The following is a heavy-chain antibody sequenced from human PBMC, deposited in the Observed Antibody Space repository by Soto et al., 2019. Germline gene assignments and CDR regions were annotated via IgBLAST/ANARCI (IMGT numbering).Heavy chain of an antibody. V-gene: IGHV4-31*02. Sequence: QVQLQESGPGLVKPSQTQSLTCSVSGASTVSHYHWTWIRQPPGKGLEWMGYIFNSGTTFYNPSLTSRLSISMDTSGNHFSLELRSVTAADTAVYYCAFALGPTTGLDYWGQGTLVTVSS. CDR1: GASTVSHYH. CDR2: IFNSGTT. CDR3: AFALGPTTGLDY. D-gene: IGHD1-26*01. J-gene: IGHJ4*02.